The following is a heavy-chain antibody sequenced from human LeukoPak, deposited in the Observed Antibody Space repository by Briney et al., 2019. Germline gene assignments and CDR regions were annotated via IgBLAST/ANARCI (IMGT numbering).Heavy chain of an antibody. D-gene: IGHD3-16*02. CDR2: INPNSGGT. Sequence: ASVKVSCKASGYTFTGYYMHWVRQAPGQGLEWMGRINPNSGGTNYAQKFQGRVTMTSDTSISTAHMELSRLRSDDTAVYYCARETDDYVWGSYRQNWFDPWGQGTLVTVSS. CDR3: ARETDDYVWGSYRQNWFDP. J-gene: IGHJ5*02. V-gene: IGHV1-2*06. CDR1: GYTFTGYY.